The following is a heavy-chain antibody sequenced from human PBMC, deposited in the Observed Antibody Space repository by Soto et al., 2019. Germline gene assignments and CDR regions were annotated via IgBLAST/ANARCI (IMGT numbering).Heavy chain of an antibody. CDR2: IYYSGST. Sequence: SETLSLTCTVSGGSISSSSYYWGWIRQPPGKGLEWIGSIYYSGSTYYNPSLKSRVTISVDTSKNPFSLKLSSVTAADTAVYYCARGRGYSGYDDAFDIWGQGTMVTVSS. CDR1: GGSISSSSYY. J-gene: IGHJ3*02. CDR3: ARGRGYSGYDDAFDI. V-gene: IGHV4-39*01. D-gene: IGHD5-12*01.